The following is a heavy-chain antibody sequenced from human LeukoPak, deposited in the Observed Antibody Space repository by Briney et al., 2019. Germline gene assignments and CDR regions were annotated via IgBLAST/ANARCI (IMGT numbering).Heavy chain of an antibody. Sequence: ASVKVSCKASGYTFTSYAMHWVRQAPGQRLEWMGWINAGNGNTKYSQKFQGRVTITRDTSASTAYIELSSLRSEDTAVYYCARAYDYVWGSYRSSDAFDIWGQGTMVTVSS. CDR2: INAGNGNT. CDR1: GYTFTSYA. J-gene: IGHJ3*02. V-gene: IGHV1-3*01. CDR3: ARAYDYVWGSYRSSDAFDI. D-gene: IGHD3-16*02.